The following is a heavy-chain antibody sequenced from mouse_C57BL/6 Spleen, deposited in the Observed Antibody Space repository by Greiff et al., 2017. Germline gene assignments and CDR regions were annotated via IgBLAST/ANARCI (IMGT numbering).Heavy chain of an antibody. D-gene: IGHD2-5*01. J-gene: IGHJ3*01. V-gene: IGHV1-42*01. CDR2: INPSTGGT. CDR3: ARPHSNSWEFAY. Sequence: EVQLQQSGPELVKPGASVKISCKASGYSFTGYYMNWVKQSPEKSLEWIGEINPSTGGTTYNQKFKAKATLTVDKSSSTAYMQRKSLTSEDSAVYYCARPHSNSWEFAYWGQGTLVTVSA. CDR1: GYSFTGYY.